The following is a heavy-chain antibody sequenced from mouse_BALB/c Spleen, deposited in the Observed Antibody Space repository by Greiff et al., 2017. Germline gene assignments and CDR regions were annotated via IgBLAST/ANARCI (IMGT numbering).Heavy chain of an antibody. CDR1: GYSITSDYA. CDR3: ARGITTVVATSYWYFDV. CDR2: ISYSGST. D-gene: IGHD1-1*01. J-gene: IGHJ1*01. Sequence: VQLKESGPGLVKPSQSLSLTCTVTGYSITSDYAWNWIRQFPGNKLEWMGYISYSGSTSYNPSLKSRISITRDTSKNQFFLQLNSVTTEDTATYYCARGITTVVATSYWYFDVWGAGTTVTVSS. V-gene: IGHV3-2*02.